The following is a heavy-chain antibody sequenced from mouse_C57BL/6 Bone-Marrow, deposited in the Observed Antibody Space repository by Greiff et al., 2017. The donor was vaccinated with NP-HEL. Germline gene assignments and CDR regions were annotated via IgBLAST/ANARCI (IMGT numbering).Heavy chain of an antibody. V-gene: IGHV3-6*01. CDR2: ISYDGSN. Sequence: DVQLQESGPGLVKPSQSLSLTCSVTGYSITSGYYWNWIRQFPGNKLEWMGYISYDGSNNYNPSLKNRISITRDTSKNQFFLKLNSVTTEDTATYYCARAPYGSSSYWYFDVWGTGTTVTVSS. J-gene: IGHJ1*03. D-gene: IGHD1-1*01. CDR3: ARAPYGSSSYWYFDV. CDR1: GYSITSGYY.